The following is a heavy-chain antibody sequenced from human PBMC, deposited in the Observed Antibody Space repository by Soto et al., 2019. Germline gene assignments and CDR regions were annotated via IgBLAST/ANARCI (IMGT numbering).Heavy chain of an antibody. CDR3: ALRDHGYCSGGSCYYYGMDV. D-gene: IGHD2-15*01. J-gene: IGHJ6*02. CDR2: INHSGST. Sequence: TLSLTCAVYGGSFSGYYWSWIRQPPGKGLEWIGEINHSGSTNYNPSLKSRVTISVDTSTSTAYMELSSLRSEDTAVYYCALRDHGYCSGGSCYYYGMDVWGQGTTVTVSS. V-gene: IGHV4-34*01. CDR1: GGSFSGYY.